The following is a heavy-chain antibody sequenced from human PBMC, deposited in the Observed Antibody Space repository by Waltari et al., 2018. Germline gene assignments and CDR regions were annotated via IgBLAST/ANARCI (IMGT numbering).Heavy chain of an antibody. D-gene: IGHD2-15*01. Sequence: QVQLVQSGAEVKKPGASVKVSCKASGYTFTSYYMHWVRQAPGQGLEWMGIINPSGCSTSYAQKCQGRVTMTRDTSTSTVYMELSSLRSEDTAVYYCARDTGIIGAEDYYFDYWGQGTLVTVSS. CDR2: INPSGCST. J-gene: IGHJ4*02. V-gene: IGHV1-46*01. CDR1: GYTFTSYY. CDR3: ARDTGIIGAEDYYFDY.